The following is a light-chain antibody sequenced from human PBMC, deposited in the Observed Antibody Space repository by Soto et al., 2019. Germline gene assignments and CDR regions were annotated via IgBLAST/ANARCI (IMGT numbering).Light chain of an antibody. Sequence: QSALTQPASVSGSPGQSITISCTGTSSDVGDFKYVSWYRHHPGRATKLLIYEVSHRPSGISNRFSGSKSGNTAFLAISGLQAEDEADYYCTSYTSSSTYVFGTGTKLTVL. CDR1: SSDVGDFKY. J-gene: IGLJ1*01. V-gene: IGLV2-14*01. CDR2: EVS. CDR3: TSYTSSSTYV.